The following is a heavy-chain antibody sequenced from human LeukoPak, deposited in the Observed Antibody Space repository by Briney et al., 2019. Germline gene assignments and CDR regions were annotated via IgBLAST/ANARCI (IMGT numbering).Heavy chain of an antibody. Sequence: PAETLSLTCTVSGCSISSYYWSWIRQPPGKGLEWMGYIYYSGSTNYNPSLKSRINISVDTSKNQFSLKLSSVTAADTAVYYCGRVKESRWLTSNWFDPWGQGTLVTVSS. CDR1: GCSISSYY. CDR3: GRVKESRWLTSNWFDP. J-gene: IGHJ5*02. D-gene: IGHD5-12*01. CDR2: IYYSGST. V-gene: IGHV4-59*01.